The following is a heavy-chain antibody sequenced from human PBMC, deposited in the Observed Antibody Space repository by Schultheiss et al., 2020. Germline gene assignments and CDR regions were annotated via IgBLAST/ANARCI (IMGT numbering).Heavy chain of an antibody. V-gene: IGHV4-59*12. CDR2: INHSGST. CDR3: ARGEVEMATINGPYYYYGMDV. D-gene: IGHD5-24*01. Sequence: SETLSLTCTVSGGSISSYYWSWIRQPPGKGLEWIGEINHSGSTNYNPSLKSRVTISVDTSKNQFSLKLSSVTAADTAVYYCARGEVEMATINGPYYYYGMDVWGQGTTVTVSS. CDR1: GGSISSYY. J-gene: IGHJ6*02.